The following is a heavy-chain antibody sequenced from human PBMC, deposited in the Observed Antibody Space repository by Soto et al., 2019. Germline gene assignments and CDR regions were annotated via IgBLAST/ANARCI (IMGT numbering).Heavy chain of an antibody. CDR1: GGTFSSYA. CDR3: AAPGGYDSSGYYYEYYFDY. CDR2: IIPIFGTA. D-gene: IGHD3-22*01. Sequence: QVQLVQSGAEVQKPGSSVKVSCKASGGTFSSYAISWVRQAPGQGLEWMGGIIPIFGTANYAQKFQGRVTITADESTSTAYMELSSLRSEDTAVYYCAAPGGYDSSGYYYEYYFDYWGQGTLVTVSS. V-gene: IGHV1-69*01. J-gene: IGHJ4*02.